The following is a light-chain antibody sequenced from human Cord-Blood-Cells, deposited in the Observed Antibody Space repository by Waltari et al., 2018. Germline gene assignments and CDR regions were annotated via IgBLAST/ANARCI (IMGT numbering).Light chain of an antibody. CDR2: WAS. CDR3: QQYYSTPIT. J-gene: IGKJ5*01. CDR1: QSVLYSSNNKNY. V-gene: IGKV4-1*01. Sequence: DIVMTQSPDSLAVSLGEGATINFKSSQSVLYSSNNKNYLAWYQQKPGQPPKLLIYWASTRESGVPDRFSGSGSGTDFTLTISSLQAEDVAVYYCQQYYSTPITFGQGTRLEIK.